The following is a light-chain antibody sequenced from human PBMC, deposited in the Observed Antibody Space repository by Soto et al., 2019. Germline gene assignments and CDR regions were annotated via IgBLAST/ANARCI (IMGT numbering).Light chain of an antibody. V-gene: IGLV2-8*01. J-gene: IGLJ2*01. Sequence: QSALTQPPSASGSPGQSVTISCTGSSSDVGGDDLVSWYQQRPGKAPQLIISAVNKRPSGVPDRFSGSKSANTASLTVSGLQAEDEADYYCCSYAGRNTLIVGGGTKLTVL. CDR3: CSYAGRNTLI. CDR2: AVN. CDR1: SSDVGGDDL.